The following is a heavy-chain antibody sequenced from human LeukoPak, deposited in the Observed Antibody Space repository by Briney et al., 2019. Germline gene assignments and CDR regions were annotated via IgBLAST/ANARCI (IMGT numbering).Heavy chain of an antibody. J-gene: IGHJ3*02. D-gene: IGHD6-19*01. CDR1: GFTFSSYS. CDR3: AREGLSPYDAFDI. Sequence: PGGSLRLSCAASGFTFSSYSMNWVRQAPGKGLEWVSSISSSSSYTYYADSVKGRFTISRDNAKNSLYLQMNSLRAEDTAVYYCAREGLSPYDAFDIWGQGTMVTVSS. V-gene: IGHV3-21*01. CDR2: ISSSSSYT.